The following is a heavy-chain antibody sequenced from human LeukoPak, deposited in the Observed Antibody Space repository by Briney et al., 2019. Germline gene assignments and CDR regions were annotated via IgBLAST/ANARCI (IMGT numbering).Heavy chain of an antibody. D-gene: IGHD6-13*01. J-gene: IGHJ4*02. CDR1: GYTFTSYG. CDR3: ARGPIAAASDS. CDR2: INANNGNT. Sequence: ASVKVSCKASGYTFTSYGITWVRQAPGQGLERMGWINANNGNTNYAQNLQGRVTMTTDTSTSTVYMELRSLKSDDTAVYYCARGPIAAASDSWGQGTLVTVSS. V-gene: IGHV1-18*01.